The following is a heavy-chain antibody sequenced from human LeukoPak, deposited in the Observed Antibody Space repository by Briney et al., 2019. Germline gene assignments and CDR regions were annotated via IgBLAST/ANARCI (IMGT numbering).Heavy chain of an antibody. D-gene: IGHD3-10*01. CDR3: AKHRPPGEFDY. J-gene: IGHJ4*02. CDR2: ISSNGGGT. CDR1: GFTFSSYA. Sequence: GGSLRLSCVASGFTFSSYAMSWVRQAPGKGLEWLSAISSNGGGTFYADSVKGRFTISRDNSKNTLYLQVNSVRDEDTAVYYCAKHRPPGEFDYWGQGTLVTVSS. V-gene: IGHV3-23*01.